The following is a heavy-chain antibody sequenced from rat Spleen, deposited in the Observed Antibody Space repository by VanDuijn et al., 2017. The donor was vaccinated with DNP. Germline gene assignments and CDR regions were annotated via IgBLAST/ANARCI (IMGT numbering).Heavy chain of an antibody. CDR2: ISYDGGST. CDR3: ARLYGSYDYYFDY. J-gene: IGHJ2*01. CDR1: GFTFSDYY. D-gene: IGHD1-3*01. Sequence: EVQLVESGGGLVQPGRSLKLSCAASGFTFSDYYMAWVRQAPTKGLEWVAYISYDGGSTYYGDSVKGRFTISRDNAKSTLYLQMNSLRSEDMATYYCARLYGSYDYYFDYWGQGVMVTVSS. V-gene: IGHV5-22*01.